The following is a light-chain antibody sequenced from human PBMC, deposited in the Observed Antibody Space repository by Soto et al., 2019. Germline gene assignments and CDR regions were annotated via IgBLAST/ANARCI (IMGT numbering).Light chain of an antibody. V-gene: IGKV3-15*01. CDR2: AVS. CDR3: QQHKIWPLT. Sequence: EIVMTQSPASLSVSSGERATLSCRASQSVSSYLAWYQQKPGQAPRLLIYAVSSRATGVPARFSGSGSGTEFTLTISSLQSEDFAIYYCQQHKIWPLTFGGGTKVEIK. J-gene: IGKJ4*01. CDR1: QSVSSY.